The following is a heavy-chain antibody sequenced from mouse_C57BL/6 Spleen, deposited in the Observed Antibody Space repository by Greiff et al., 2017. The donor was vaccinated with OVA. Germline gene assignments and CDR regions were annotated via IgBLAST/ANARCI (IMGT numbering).Heavy chain of an antibody. CDR1: GYTFTSYW. D-gene: IGHD1-1*01. Sequence: QVQLQQPGAELVKPGASVKLSCKASGYTFTSYWMQWVKQRPGQGLEWIGEIDPSDSYTNYNQKFKGKATLTVDTSSSTAYMHLSSLTSEDSAVYYCERRNYGSSNLYFDVWGTGTTVTVSS. CDR2: IDPSDSYT. CDR3: ERRNYGSSNLYFDV. J-gene: IGHJ1*03. V-gene: IGHV1-50*01.